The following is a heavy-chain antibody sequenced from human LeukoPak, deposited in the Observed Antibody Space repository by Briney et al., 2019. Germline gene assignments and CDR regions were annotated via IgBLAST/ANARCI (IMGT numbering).Heavy chain of an antibody. CDR3: ASLYSGSY. Sequence: PGGSLRLSCAASGFTFSSYSMNWVRQAPGKGLEWVAVISYDGSNKYYADSVKGRFTISRDNSKNTLYLQMNSLRAEDTAVYYCASLYSGSYWGQGTLVTVSS. J-gene: IGHJ4*02. CDR1: GFTFSSYS. CDR2: ISYDGSNK. V-gene: IGHV3-30*03. D-gene: IGHD1-26*01.